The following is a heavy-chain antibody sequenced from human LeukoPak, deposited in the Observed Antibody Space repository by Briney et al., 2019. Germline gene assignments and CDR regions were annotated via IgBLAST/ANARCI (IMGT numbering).Heavy chain of an antibody. V-gene: IGHV3-20*04. J-gene: IGHJ4*02. Sequence: GGSLRLSCAASGFTFDDYGMTWVRQTPGKGLEWVSTINWNGGSTAYADSVKGRFTISRDNAKNSLYLQMNSLRAQDAAVYYCAKEDCSGGRCYSLHYWGQGTLVTVSS. CDR1: GFTFDDYG. CDR2: INWNGGST. D-gene: IGHD2-15*01. CDR3: AKEDCSGGRCYSLHY.